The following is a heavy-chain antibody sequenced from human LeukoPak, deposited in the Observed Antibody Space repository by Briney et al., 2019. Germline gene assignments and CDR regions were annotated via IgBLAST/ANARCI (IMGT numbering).Heavy chain of an antibody. CDR2: IYSGDTT. V-gene: IGHV3-53*01. Sequence: GGSLRLSCAASGFTVSSNYMTWVRQAPGKGLEWVSAIYSGDTTYYADSVKGRFTISRPNSKNTLYLQMNSLRAEDTAVYYCARDTYSSGLDYWGQGTLVTVSS. CDR3: ARDTYSSGLDY. J-gene: IGHJ4*02. CDR1: GFTVSSNY. D-gene: IGHD6-19*01.